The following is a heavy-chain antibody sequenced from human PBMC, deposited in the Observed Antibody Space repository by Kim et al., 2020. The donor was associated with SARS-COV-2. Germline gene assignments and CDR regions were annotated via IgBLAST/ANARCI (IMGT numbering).Heavy chain of an antibody. J-gene: IGHJ4*02. CDR2: IYYSGST. D-gene: IGHD6-19*01. Sequence: SETLSLTCTVSGGSISSSSYYWGWIRQPPGKGLEWIGSIYYSGSTYYNPSLKSRVTISVDTSKNQFSLKLSSVTAADTAVYYCASRRYIAVAGTFDYWGQGTLVTVSS. CDR1: GGSISSSSYY. CDR3: ASRRYIAVAGTFDY. V-gene: IGHV4-39*01.